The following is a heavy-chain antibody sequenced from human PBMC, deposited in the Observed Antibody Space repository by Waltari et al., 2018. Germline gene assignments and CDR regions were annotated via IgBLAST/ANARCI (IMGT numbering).Heavy chain of an antibody. V-gene: IGHV3-30*02. CDR3: AKGSGSYEGFDP. J-gene: IGHJ5*02. CDR1: GFTFSSFG. Sequence: QVQLVESGGGVVQPGGSLRLSCAASGFTFSSFGMHWVRQAPGKGLEWVTFIRYDGSNKYYADSVKGRFIISRDNSKNTVYLQMNSLRPEDAAVYYCAKGSGSYEGFDPWGQGTLVTVSS. CDR2: IRYDGSNK. D-gene: IGHD1-26*01.